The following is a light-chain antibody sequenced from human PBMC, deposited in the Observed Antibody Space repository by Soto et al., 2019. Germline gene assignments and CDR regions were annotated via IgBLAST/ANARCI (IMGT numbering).Light chain of an antibody. J-gene: IGKJ4*01. Sequence: DIRRTQNPSNLAASVGDRVTITFRASQSISSWLAWYQQKPGKAPKFLIYDVSTLESGVPSRFSGSGSGTEFTLTISCLHPEDFATYNCQQYDSYALTFAGGTKVDIK. CDR1: QSISSW. CDR2: DVS. V-gene: IGKV1-5*01. CDR3: QQYDSYALT.